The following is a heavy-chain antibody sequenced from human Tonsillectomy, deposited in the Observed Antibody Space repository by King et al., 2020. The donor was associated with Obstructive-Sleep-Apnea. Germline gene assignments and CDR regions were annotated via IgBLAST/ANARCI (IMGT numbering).Heavy chain of an antibody. Sequence: VQLVESGGGLVKPGGSLRLSCAASGFTFSSYSMNWVRQAPGKGLEWVSSISSSSSYIYYADSVKGRFTISRDNAKNSLYLQMNSLRAEDTAVYYCARDHGYRYANYYGMDVWGQGTTVTVSS. V-gene: IGHV3-21*01. CDR2: ISSSSSYI. CDR3: ARDHGYRYANYYGMDV. J-gene: IGHJ6*02. D-gene: IGHD5-18*01. CDR1: GFTFSSYS.